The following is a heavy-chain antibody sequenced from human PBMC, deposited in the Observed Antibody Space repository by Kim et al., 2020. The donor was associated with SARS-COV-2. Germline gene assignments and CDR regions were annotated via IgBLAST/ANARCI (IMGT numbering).Heavy chain of an antibody. Sequence: GGSLRLSCAASGFTFSSYWMSWVRQAPGKGLEWVANIKQDGSEKYYVDSVKGRFTISRDNAKNSLYLQMNSLRAEDTAVYYCARELVVAAFSSSRAIRLPNYCYGMDVWGQGTTVTVSS. D-gene: IGHD2-15*01. J-gene: IGHJ6*02. CDR1: GFTFSSYW. V-gene: IGHV3-7*01. CDR2: IKQDGSEK. CDR3: ARELVVAAFSSSRAIRLPNYCYGMDV.